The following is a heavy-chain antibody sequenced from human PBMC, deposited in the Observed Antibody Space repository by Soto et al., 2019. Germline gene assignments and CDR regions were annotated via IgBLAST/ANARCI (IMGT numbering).Heavy chain of an antibody. CDR2: IKQDGSEK. CDR1: GFTFSSYW. J-gene: IGHJ5*02. V-gene: IGHV3-7*03. Sequence: GGSLGLCCAASGFTFSSYWMSWVRQAPGKGLEWVANIKQDGSEKYYVDSVKGRFTISRDNAKNSLYLQMNSLRAEDTAVYYCARDSSSSSKIDWFDPWGQGTLVPVSS. CDR3: ARDSSSSSKIDWFDP. D-gene: IGHD6-13*01.